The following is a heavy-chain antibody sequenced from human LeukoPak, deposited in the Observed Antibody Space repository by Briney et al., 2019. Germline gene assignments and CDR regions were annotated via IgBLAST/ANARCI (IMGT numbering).Heavy chain of an antibody. CDR3: ARESRDTAMVEDYFDY. CDR1: GFTFSDYY. D-gene: IGHD5-18*01. Sequence: GGSLRLSCAASGFTFSDYYMSWIRQAPGKGLEWLSYISSSGSSMYYADSVKGRFTISRDNAKNSLYLQMNSLRDEDTAVYYCARESRDTAMVEDYFDYWGQGTLVTVSS. V-gene: IGHV3-11*04. J-gene: IGHJ4*02. CDR2: ISSSGSSM.